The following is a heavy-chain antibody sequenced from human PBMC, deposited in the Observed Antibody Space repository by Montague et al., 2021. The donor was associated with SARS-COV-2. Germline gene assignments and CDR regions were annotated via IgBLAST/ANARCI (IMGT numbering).Heavy chain of an antibody. V-gene: IGHV3-74*01. J-gene: IGHJ4*02. CDR1: GFTVSSYW. CDR3: ARGDSSGLGY. CDR2: INSDGTTM. D-gene: IGHD6-6*01. Sequence: SLRLSCAASGFTVSSYWMHWVRQAPGKGLVWISHINSDGTTMNYADSVKGRFTISRDTGKNTLYLQMNSLRVEDTALYYCARGDSSGLGYWGQGTLVTVS.